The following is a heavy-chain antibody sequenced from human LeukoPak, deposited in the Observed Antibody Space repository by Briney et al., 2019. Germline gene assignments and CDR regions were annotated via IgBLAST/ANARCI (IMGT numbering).Heavy chain of an antibody. Sequence: PGGSLGLSCTASGFTFSNFWMGWVRQAPGKGLEWVANIKQDETEKFYLGSVKGRFTISRDNAKNSLYLQMNSLRAEDTAVYYCARDLNYDFWSGNDYYYYGMDVWGQGTTVTVSS. J-gene: IGHJ6*02. CDR3: ARDLNYDFWSGNDYYYYGMDV. V-gene: IGHV3-7*01. D-gene: IGHD3-3*01. CDR1: GFTFSNFW. CDR2: IKQDETEK.